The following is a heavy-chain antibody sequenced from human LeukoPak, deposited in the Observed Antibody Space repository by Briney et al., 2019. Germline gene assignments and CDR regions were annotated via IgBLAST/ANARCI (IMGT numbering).Heavy chain of an antibody. CDR3: ARDDIAVATCFDY. CDR2: IRYDGSNK. Sequence: GGSLRLSCAASGFTFSSCGMHWVRQAPGKGLEWVAFIRYDGSNKYYADSVKGRFTISRDNAKNSLYLQMNSLRAEDTAVYYCARDDIAVATCFDYWGQGTLVTVSS. J-gene: IGHJ4*02. V-gene: IGHV3-30*02. CDR1: GFTFSSCG. D-gene: IGHD6-19*01.